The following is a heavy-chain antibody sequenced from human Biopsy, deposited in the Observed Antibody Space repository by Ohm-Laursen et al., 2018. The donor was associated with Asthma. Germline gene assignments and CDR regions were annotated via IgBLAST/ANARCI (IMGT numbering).Heavy chain of an antibody. CDR2: IYYTGSD. J-gene: IGHJ6*02. Sequence: SDTLSLTCTVSGGSVSTGSYYWSWIRQPPGKGLEWLGYIYYTGSDNYNPSLKSRVTISVDTSKNQFSLRLNSVTAADTAVYYCARSPNYHGSGRAPIGMDVWGQGTTVTVSS. D-gene: IGHD3-10*01. V-gene: IGHV4-61*01. CDR1: GGSVSTGSYY. CDR3: ARSPNYHGSGRAPIGMDV.